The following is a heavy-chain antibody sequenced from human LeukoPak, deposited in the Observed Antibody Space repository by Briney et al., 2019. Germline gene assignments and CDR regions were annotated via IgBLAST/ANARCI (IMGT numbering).Heavy chain of an antibody. D-gene: IGHD6-13*01. CDR3: AKDGEAAYNWFDP. CDR1: GFTFSSYS. Sequence: GGSLRLSCAASGFTFSSYSMNWVRQAPGKGLEWVSSISSSSSYIYYADSVKGRFTISRDNAKNSLYLQMNSLRAEDTAVYYCAKDGEAAYNWFDPWGQGTLVTVSS. J-gene: IGHJ5*02. V-gene: IGHV3-21*04. CDR2: ISSSSSYI.